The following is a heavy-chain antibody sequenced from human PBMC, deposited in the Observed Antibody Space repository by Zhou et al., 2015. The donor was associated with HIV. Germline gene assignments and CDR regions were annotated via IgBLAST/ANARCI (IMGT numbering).Heavy chain of an antibody. J-gene: IGHJ5*02. CDR1: GGTFSSYA. V-gene: IGHV1-69*01. Sequence: QVQLVQSGAEVKKPGSSVKVSCKASGGTFSSYAISWVRQAPGQGLEWMGGIIPIFGTANYAQKFQGRVTITADESTSTAYMELSSLRSEDTAVYYCAREVPYITMVRGVNFENWFDPWGQGTLVTVSS. D-gene: IGHD3-10*01. CDR3: AREVPYITMVRGVNFENWFDP. CDR2: IIPIFGTA.